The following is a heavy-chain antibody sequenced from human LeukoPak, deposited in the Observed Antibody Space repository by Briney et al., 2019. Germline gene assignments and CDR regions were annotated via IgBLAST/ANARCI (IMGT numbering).Heavy chain of an antibody. D-gene: IGHD2-8*02. CDR1: GFTLSSYW. CDR3: ATSTGWRFDY. J-gene: IGHJ4*02. CDR2: IRGDGNEE. Sequence: GGSLGLSCVASGFTLSSYWMSWVRQAPGKGLEWVANIRGDGNEEYYVDSVKGRFTISRDNAKNSLWLQMNSLRAEDTAVYYCATSTGWRFDYWGQGTLVTVSS. V-gene: IGHV3-7*01.